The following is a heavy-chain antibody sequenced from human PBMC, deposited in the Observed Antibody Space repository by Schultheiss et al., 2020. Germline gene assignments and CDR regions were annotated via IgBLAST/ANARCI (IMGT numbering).Heavy chain of an antibody. CDR2: INTNTGNP. Sequence: ASVKVSCKASGGTFSSYAMNWVRQAPGQGLEWMGWINTNTGNPTYAQGFTGRFVFSLDTSVSTAYLQISSLKAEDTAVYYCARGIAAADTDAFDIWGQGTMVTVSS. V-gene: IGHV7-4-1*02. CDR3: ARGIAAADTDAFDI. D-gene: IGHD6-13*01. CDR1: GGTFSSYA. J-gene: IGHJ3*02.